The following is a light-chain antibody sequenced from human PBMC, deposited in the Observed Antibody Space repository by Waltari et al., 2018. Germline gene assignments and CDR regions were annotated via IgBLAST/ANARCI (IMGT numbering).Light chain of an antibody. V-gene: IGKV3-20*01. J-gene: IGKJ1*01. CDR1: QSVGTS. CDR2: GAS. CDR3: QHYVRLPAT. Sequence: GVPQSPGTLSFSPGERATLPCTASQSVGTSLAWYQQTPGQAPRLLIFGASRRATGIPDWFSGSGSGTDFSLTISRLEPEDFAVYYCQHYVRLPATFGQGTKVEI.